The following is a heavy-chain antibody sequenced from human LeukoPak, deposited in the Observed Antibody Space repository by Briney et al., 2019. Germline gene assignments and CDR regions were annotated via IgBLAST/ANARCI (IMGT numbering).Heavy chain of an antibody. CDR3: ARVVVGATALDY. J-gene: IGHJ4*02. D-gene: IGHD1-26*01. V-gene: IGHV4-34*01. CDR1: GGSFSLYY. CDR2: INHSGNT. Sequence: SETLSLTCAVYGGSFSLYYWTWIRQSPGKGLEWIGEINHSGNTNYNPSLKSRVTISVDTSKNQFSLKLSSTTAADTAVYYCARVVVGATALDYWGQGTLVTVSS.